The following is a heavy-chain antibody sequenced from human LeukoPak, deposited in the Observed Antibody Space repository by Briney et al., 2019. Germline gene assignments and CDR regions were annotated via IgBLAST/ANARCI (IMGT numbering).Heavy chain of an antibody. J-gene: IGHJ6*02. V-gene: IGHV1-69*01. D-gene: IGHD3-10*01. CDR2: IVPISGTS. CDR1: GGTFSSYA. Sequence: SVKVSCKASGGTFSSYAMNWVRQAPGQGLEWMGGIVPISGTSTYAQKFQGRVTITADDSTSTAYMELSSLRSEDTAVYYCARDLWFGELAGMDVWGQGTTVTVSS. CDR3: ARDLWFGELAGMDV.